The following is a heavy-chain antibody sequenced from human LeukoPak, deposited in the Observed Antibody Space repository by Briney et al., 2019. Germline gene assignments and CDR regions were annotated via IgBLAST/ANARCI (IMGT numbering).Heavy chain of an antibody. CDR2: IWYDGSNK. CDR3: AKDGGTGGSNDAFDI. D-gene: IGHD2-15*01. V-gene: IGHV3-33*06. Sequence: GGSLRLSCAASGFIFSSYGMHWVRQAPGKGLEWVAVIWYDGSNKYYADSVKGRFTISRDNSKNTLYLQMNSLRAEDTAVYYCAKDGGTGGSNDAFDIWGQGTKVTVSS. CDR1: GFIFSSYG. J-gene: IGHJ3*02.